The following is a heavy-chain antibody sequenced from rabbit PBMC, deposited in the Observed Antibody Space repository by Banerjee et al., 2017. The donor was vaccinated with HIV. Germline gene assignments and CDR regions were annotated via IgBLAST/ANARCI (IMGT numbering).Heavy chain of an antibody. J-gene: IGHJ4*01. D-gene: IGHD4-1*01. Sequence: QQQLVESGGDLVKPGASLTLTCKASGLDFSSGYWICWVRQAPGKGLEWIACIWTSDGTTAYASWAKGRFTISKTSSATVTLQMTSLTAADTATYFCARGDGWGYRTNGYAWGPGTLVTVS. CDR1: GLDFSSGYW. CDR2: IWTSDGTT. V-gene: IGHV1S45*01. CDR3: ARGDGWGYRTNGYA.